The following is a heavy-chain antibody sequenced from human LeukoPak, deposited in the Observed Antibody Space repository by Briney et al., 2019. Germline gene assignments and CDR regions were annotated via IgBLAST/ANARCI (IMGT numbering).Heavy chain of an antibody. CDR2: ISAYNGNT. CDR3: ARGSVAYCGGDCHSGY. CDR1: GYTFTSYG. D-gene: IGHD2-21*02. Sequence: ASVKVSCKASGYTFTSYGISWVRQAPGQGLEWMGWISAYNGNTNYAQKLQGRVTMSTDTSTSTAYMELRSLRSDDTAVYYCARGSVAYCGGDCHSGYWGQGTLVTVSS. J-gene: IGHJ4*02. V-gene: IGHV1-18*01.